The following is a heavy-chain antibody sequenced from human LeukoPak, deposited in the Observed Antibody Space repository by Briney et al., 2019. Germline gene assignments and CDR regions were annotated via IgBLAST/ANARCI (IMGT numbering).Heavy chain of an antibody. Sequence: SETLSLTCTVSGGSISSYYWSWIRQPPGKGLEWIGEINHSGSTNYNPSLKSRVTISVDTSKNQFSLKLSSVTAADTAVYYCARGSGGQLAQIRFDYWGQGTLVTVSS. CDR1: GGSISSYY. V-gene: IGHV4-34*01. CDR3: ARGSGGQLAQIRFDY. J-gene: IGHJ4*02. D-gene: IGHD6-6*01. CDR2: INHSGST.